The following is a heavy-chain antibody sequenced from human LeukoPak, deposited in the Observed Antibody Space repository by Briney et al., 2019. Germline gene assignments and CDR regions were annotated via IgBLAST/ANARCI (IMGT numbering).Heavy chain of an antibody. V-gene: IGHV3-53*01. D-gene: IGHD2-2*01. Sequence: GGSLRLSCAASGFTVSSNYMSWVRQAPGKGLEWVSVIYSGGSTYYADSVKGRFTISRDNSKNTLYLQMNSLRAEDTAVYYCARAVEYCSSTSCYSPGWYFDLWGRGTLVTVSS. CDR1: GFTVSSNY. CDR3: ARAVEYCSSTSCYSPGWYFDL. CDR2: IYSGGST. J-gene: IGHJ2*01.